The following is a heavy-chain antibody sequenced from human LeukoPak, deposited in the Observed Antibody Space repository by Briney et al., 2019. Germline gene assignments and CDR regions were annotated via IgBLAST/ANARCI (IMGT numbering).Heavy chain of an antibody. CDR1: GFTFSSYW. CDR3: ARELGVVITTGFDY. D-gene: IGHD3-22*01. Sequence: GGSLRLSCAASGFTFSSYWMHWVRQAPGKGLVWVSRINSDRSSTIYADSVKGRFTISRDNPKKTLYLQMNSLRDEDTAVYYCARELGVVITTGFDYWGQGTLVTVSS. J-gene: IGHJ4*02. V-gene: IGHV3-74*01. CDR2: INSDRSST.